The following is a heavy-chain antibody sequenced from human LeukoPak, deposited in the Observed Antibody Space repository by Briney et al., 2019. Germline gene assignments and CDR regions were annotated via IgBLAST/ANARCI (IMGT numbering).Heavy chain of an antibody. V-gene: IGHV4-31*03. Sequence: PSETLSLTCTVSGGSISSGGYYWSWIRQHPGKGLEWIGYMYYSGSTYYNPSLKSRLTISVDTSKNQFSLKLSSVTAADTAVYYCATYFEYSSSEEALGVGWFDPWGQGTLVTVSS. J-gene: IGHJ5*02. CDR1: GGSISSGGYY. CDR3: ATYFEYSSSEEALGVGWFDP. CDR2: MYYSGST. D-gene: IGHD6-6*01.